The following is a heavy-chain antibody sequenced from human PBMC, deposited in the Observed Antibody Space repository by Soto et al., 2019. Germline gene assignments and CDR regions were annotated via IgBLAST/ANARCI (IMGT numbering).Heavy chain of an antibody. CDR1: GGSFSGYY. V-gene: IGHV4-34*01. CDR2: INHSGST. J-gene: IGHJ4*02. CDR3: ARGVRTRLDY. Sequence: QVQLQQWGAGLLKPSETLSLTCAVYGGSFSGYYWSWIRQPPGKGLEWIGEINHSGSTNYNPSLKSRVTISVDTSNNQFSLKLSSGTAADTAVYYCARGVRTRLDYWGQGTLVTVSS. D-gene: IGHD4-17*01.